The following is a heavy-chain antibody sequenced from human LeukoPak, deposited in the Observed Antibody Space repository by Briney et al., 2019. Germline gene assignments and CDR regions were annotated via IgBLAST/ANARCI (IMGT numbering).Heavy chain of an antibody. CDR3: AGSSSTARSYFDY. J-gene: IGHJ4*02. V-gene: IGHV3-30*04. D-gene: IGHD5-18*01. Sequence: GGSLRLSCATSGFTFSSSTMRWVRQAPGKGLEGVAFITYDGSNTYYRDSVEGRFTISRDDSKNTVYLQMNGLRAEDTAVYYCAGSSSTARSYFDYWGQGILVTVSS. CDR1: GFTFSSST. CDR2: ITYDGSNT.